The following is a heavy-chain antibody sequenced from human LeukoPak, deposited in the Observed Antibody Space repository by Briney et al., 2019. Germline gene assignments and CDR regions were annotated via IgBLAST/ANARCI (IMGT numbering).Heavy chain of an antibody. CDR3: ARVLNGWDLQPFDC. D-gene: IGHD1-26*01. CDR2: INPSGGST. Sequence: PGGSLRLSCAASGYTFTSYYMHWVRQAPGQGLEWMGIINPSGGSTSYAQKFQGRVTMTRDTSISTAYMELNRLRSDDTAVYYCARVLNGWDLQPFDCWGQGTLVTVSS. V-gene: IGHV1-46*01. CDR1: GYTFTSYY. J-gene: IGHJ4*02.